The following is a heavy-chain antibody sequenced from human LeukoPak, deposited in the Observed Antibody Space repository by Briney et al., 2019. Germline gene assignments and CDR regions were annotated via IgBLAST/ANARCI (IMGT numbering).Heavy chain of an antibody. Sequence: ASVKVSCKASGYTFTSYDINWVRQATGQGLEWMGWMNPNSGNTGYAQKFQGRVTMTRNTSISIAYMELSSLRSEDTAVYYCARGYFWSGYYIEINFDYWGQGTLVTVSS. V-gene: IGHV1-8*01. CDR2: MNPNSGNT. J-gene: IGHJ4*02. CDR3: ARGYFWSGYYIEINFDY. D-gene: IGHD3-3*01. CDR1: GYTFTSYD.